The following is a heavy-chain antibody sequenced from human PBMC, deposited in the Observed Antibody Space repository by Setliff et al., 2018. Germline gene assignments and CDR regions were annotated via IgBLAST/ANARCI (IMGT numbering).Heavy chain of an antibody. CDR2: MYYSGSN. J-gene: IGHJ5*01. CDR3: ARSYHLVLTNWFDA. V-gene: IGHV4-39*06. Sequence: PSETLSLTCNVSGDSINRSGYYWGWIRQPPGKGLEWIGSMYYSGSNDYNPSLKSRVTISLDTSKNQFPLRLTSVTAADTAVYYCARSYHLVLTNWFDAWGHGTLVTVSS. D-gene: IGHD1-26*01. CDR1: GDSINRSGYY.